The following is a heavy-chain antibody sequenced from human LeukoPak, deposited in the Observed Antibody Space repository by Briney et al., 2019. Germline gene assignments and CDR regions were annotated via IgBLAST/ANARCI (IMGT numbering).Heavy chain of an antibody. CDR2: IYYSGST. CDR3: ARRPGYSSGWHSWYFDL. CDR1: GGSISSSSYY. J-gene: IGHJ2*01. V-gene: IGHV4-39*07. Sequence: PSETLSLTCTVSGGSISSSSYYWGWIRQPPGKGLEWIGSIYYSGSTYYNPSLKSRVTISVDTSKNQFSLKLSSVTAADTAVYYCARRPGYSSGWHSWYFDLWGRGTLVTVSS. D-gene: IGHD6-19*01.